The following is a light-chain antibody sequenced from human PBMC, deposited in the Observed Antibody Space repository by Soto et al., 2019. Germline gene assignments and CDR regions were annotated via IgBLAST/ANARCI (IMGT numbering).Light chain of an antibody. V-gene: IGKV3-11*01. CDR2: DVS. CDR1: QSVGTY. CDR3: QHRSIWPVS. Sequence: ETVMTQSPATLSVSPGERATLSCRASQSVGTYLAWYQQKPGQSPRLLMFDVSNRATGIPARFSGSGSGTDFTLTISSLEPEDFGVYYCQHRSIWPVSFGQGTRLEIK. J-gene: IGKJ5*01.